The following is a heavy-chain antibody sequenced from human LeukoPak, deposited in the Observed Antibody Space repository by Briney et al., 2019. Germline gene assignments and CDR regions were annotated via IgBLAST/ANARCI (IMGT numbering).Heavy chain of an antibody. Sequence: SETLSLTCTVSGGSISSSSYSWGWIRQPPGKGLEWIGSLYYSGSTYYNPSLKSRVSISVDTSKNQFSLKLNSVTAADTAVYYCASRITMIVVVIHDAIHIWGQGTMVTVSS. CDR1: GGSISSSSYS. CDR2: LYYSGST. D-gene: IGHD3-22*01. V-gene: IGHV4-39*01. J-gene: IGHJ3*02. CDR3: ASRITMIVVVIHDAIHI.